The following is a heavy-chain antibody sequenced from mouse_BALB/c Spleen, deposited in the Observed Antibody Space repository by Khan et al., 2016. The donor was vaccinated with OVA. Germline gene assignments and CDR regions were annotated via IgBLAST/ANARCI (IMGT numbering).Heavy chain of an antibody. J-gene: IGHJ2*01. V-gene: IGHV5-17*02. CDR2: ISSGSSTI. CDR3: ARDSKFDY. Sequence: EVELVESGGGLVQPGGSRKLSGAASGFTFSRFGMHWVRQAPEKGLEWVAYISSGSSTIYYADTVKGRFTISRDNPKNTLFLQMTSLRSEDTAMYYCARDSKFDYWGQGTTLTVPS. CDR1: GFTFSRFG. D-gene: IGHD1-3*01.